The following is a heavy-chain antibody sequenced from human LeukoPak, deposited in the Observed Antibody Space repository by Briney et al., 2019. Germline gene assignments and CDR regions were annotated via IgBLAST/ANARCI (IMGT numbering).Heavy chain of an antibody. J-gene: IGHJ2*01. CDR1: GFTFSDYY. CDR2: ISSSSSYT. Sequence: PGGSLRLSCAASGFTFSDYYMSWIRQAPGKGLEWVSYISSSSSYTNYADSVKGRFTISRDNAKNSLYQQMNSLRAEDTAVYYCARDYRYFDLWGRGTLVTVSS. CDR3: ARDYRYFDL. V-gene: IGHV3-11*06.